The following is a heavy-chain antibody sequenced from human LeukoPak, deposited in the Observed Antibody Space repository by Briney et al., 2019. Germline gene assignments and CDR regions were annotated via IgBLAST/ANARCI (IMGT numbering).Heavy chain of an antibody. Sequence: GGSLRLSCAASGFTFSSYWMSWVRQAPGKGLEWVANINQDGSEKYYVDSVKGRFTISRDNAKNSLYLQMNSLRAEDTAVYYCARESKYSGSRYYYMDVWGKGTTVTISS. CDR2: INQDGSEK. CDR3: ARESKYSGSRYYYMDV. V-gene: IGHV3-7*01. D-gene: IGHD1-26*01. CDR1: GFTFSSYW. J-gene: IGHJ6*03.